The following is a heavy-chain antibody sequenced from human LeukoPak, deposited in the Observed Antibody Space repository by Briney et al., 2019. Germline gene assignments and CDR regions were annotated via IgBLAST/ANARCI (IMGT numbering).Heavy chain of an antibody. CDR1: GVTFSSYA. CDR2: ISGSGGST. Sequence: PGGSLRLSCAASGVTFSSYAMSWVRQAPGKGLEWVSAISGSGGSTYYADSVKGRFTISRDNSKNTLYLQLNSLRAEDTAVYYCAKRDYYDSSGFSPLFQHWGQGTLVTVSS. CDR3: AKRDYYDSSGFSPLFQH. D-gene: IGHD3-22*01. J-gene: IGHJ1*01. V-gene: IGHV3-23*01.